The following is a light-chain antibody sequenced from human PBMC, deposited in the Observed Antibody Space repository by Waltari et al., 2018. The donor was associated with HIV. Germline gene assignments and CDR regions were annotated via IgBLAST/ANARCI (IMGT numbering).Light chain of an antibody. CDR3: QQRSNWPPFT. V-gene: IGKV3-11*01. CDR2: DAS. Sequence: EIVLTQSPATLSLSPGERATLSCRASQSVSSYLAWYQQKPGQAPRLLIYDASNRATSIPARFSGSGAETDFTLTISSLEPEDFAVYYCQQRSNWPPFTFGPGTKVDIK. J-gene: IGKJ3*01. CDR1: QSVSSY.